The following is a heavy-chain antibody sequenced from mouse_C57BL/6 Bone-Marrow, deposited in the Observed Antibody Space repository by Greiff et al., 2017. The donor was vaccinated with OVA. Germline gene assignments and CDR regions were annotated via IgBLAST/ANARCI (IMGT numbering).Heavy chain of an antibody. V-gene: IGHV1-55*01. CDR2: IYPGSGST. J-gene: IGHJ1*03. D-gene: IGHD1-1*01. Sequence: VQLQQSGAELVKPGASVKMSCKASGYTFTSYWITWVKQRPGQGLEWIGDIYPGSGSTNYNEKFKSKATLTVDTSSSTAYMQLSSLTSEDSAVYYCARSSYGSSYWYFDVWGTGTTVTVSS. CDR1: GYTFTSYW. CDR3: ARSSYGSSYWYFDV.